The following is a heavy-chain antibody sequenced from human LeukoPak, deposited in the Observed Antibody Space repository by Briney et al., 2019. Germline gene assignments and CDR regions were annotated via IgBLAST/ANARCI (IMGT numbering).Heavy chain of an antibody. CDR3: ARAPITSPFYFDY. V-gene: IGHV3-20*04. Sequence: GGSLRLSCTASGFAFDEHGMSWVRHVPGKGLEWVSGINWSGGSTGYADPLRGRFTISRDNAKNCLYLQMDSLRAEDTALYYCARAPITSPFYFDYWGQGTLVTVSS. CDR1: GFAFDEHG. CDR2: INWSGGST. D-gene: IGHD2-2*01. J-gene: IGHJ4*02.